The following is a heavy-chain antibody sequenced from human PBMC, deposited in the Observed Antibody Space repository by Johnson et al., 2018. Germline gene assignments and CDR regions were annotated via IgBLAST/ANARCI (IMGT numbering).Heavy chain of an antibody. V-gene: IGHV3-53*01. CDR3: AGEGNISPRYFQH. J-gene: IGHJ1*01. CDR1: GFTVSSNY. Sequence: VQLQESGGGLIQPGGSLRLSCAASGFTVSSNYMSWVRQAPGKGLEWVSVIYSGGTTYYADSVKGRFTISRDNSKNTLFLQMNSLRDEDTAVYYCAGEGNISPRYFQHWGQGTLVTVSS. CDR2: IYSGGTT. D-gene: IGHD1/OR15-1a*01.